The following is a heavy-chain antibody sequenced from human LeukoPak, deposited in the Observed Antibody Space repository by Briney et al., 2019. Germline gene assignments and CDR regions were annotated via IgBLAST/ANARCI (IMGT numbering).Heavy chain of an antibody. D-gene: IGHD3-22*01. CDR1: GYTLTELS. CDR2: FDTEDGET. Sequence: ASVRVSCKVSGYTLTELSMHWVRQAPGKGLEWMGGFDTEDGETIYAQKFQGRVTMTEDTSTDTAYMELSSLRSEDKAVYYCATGFRLRTYYYDSSGYSLFAYWGQGTLVTVSS. CDR3: ATGFRLRTYYYDSSGYSLFAY. V-gene: IGHV1-24*01. J-gene: IGHJ4*02.